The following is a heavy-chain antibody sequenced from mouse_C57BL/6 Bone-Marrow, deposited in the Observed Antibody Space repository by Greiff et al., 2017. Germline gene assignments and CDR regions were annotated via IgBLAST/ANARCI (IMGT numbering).Heavy chain of an antibody. Sequence: QVQLQQSGSELRSPGSSVKLSCKDFDSEVFPIAYMSWVRQKPGHGFEWIGGILPSIGRTIYGEKFEDKATLAADTLSNTSYLELNSLTSEDSAIYYCARNYYRPYWYFDVWGTGTTVTVSS. V-gene: IGHV15-2*01. CDR3: ARNYYRPYWYFDV. CDR1: DSEVFPIAY. J-gene: IGHJ1*03. D-gene: IGHD2-14*01. CDR2: ILPSIGRT.